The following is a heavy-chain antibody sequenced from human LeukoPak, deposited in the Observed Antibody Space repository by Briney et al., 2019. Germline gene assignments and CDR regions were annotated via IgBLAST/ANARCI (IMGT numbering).Heavy chain of an antibody. CDR1: GFTFSSYG. D-gene: IGHD3-10*01. Sequence: GRSLRLSCAASGFTFSSYGMHWVRQAPGKGLEWVAVIWYDGSNKYYADSVKGRFTISRDNAKNSLYLQMNSLRAEDTALYYCAKSLGFGEEIYYYYGMDVWGQGTTVTVSS. CDR2: IWYDGSNK. J-gene: IGHJ6*02. V-gene: IGHV3-33*03. CDR3: AKSLGFGEEIYYYYGMDV.